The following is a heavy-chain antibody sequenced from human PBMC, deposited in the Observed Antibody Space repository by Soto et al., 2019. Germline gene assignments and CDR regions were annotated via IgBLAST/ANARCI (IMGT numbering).Heavy chain of an antibody. Sequence: EVQLVESGGGLVQPGGSLRLSCAASGFTVSSNYMSWVRQAPGKGLEWVSVIYSGGSTYYADSVKGRFTISRDNSKNELYLQMNSLRAEDTAVYYCARDIHLWFGESEEWGQGTLVTVSS. V-gene: IGHV3-66*01. D-gene: IGHD3-10*01. CDR3: ARDIHLWFGESEE. J-gene: IGHJ4*02. CDR2: IYSGGST. CDR1: GFTVSSNY.